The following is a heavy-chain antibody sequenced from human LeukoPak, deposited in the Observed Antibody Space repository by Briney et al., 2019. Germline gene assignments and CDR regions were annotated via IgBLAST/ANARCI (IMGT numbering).Heavy chain of an antibody. J-gene: IGHJ6*02. CDR2: INPNSGGT. Sequence: VASVKVSCKASGYTFTGYYMHWVRQAPGQGLEWMGWINPNSGGTNYAQKFQGRVTMTRDTSISTAYMELSRLRSDDTAVYYCARDRVRGVPRGYYYGMDVWGQGTTVTVSS. V-gene: IGHV1-2*02. CDR3: ARDRVRGVPRGYYYGMDV. D-gene: IGHD3-10*01. CDR1: GYTFTGYY.